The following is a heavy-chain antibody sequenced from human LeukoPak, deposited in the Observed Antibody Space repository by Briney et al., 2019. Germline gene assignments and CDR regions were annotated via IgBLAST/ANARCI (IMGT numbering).Heavy chain of an antibody. J-gene: IGHJ4*02. CDR3: AREVPFLEWLFPDY. V-gene: IGHV7-4-1*02. CDR2: INTNTGNP. Sequence: ASVKVSCKASGYTFTSYAMNWVRQAPGQGLEWMGWINTNTGNPTHAQGFTGRFVFSLDTSVSTAYLQISSLKAEDTAVYYCAREVPFLEWLFPDYWGQGTLVTVSS. D-gene: IGHD3-3*02. CDR1: GYTFTSYA.